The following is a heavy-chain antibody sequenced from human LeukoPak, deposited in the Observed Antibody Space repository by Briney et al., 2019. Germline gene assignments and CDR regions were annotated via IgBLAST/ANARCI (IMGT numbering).Heavy chain of an antibody. CDR2: THPGDSDT. J-gene: IGHJ3*02. CDR1: GYEFTSYW. CDR3: ARPPVAGATEDAFDI. Sequence: GESLKISCEGSGYEFTSYWIAWVRQMPGKGLEWMGITHPGDSDTRYSPSFQGRVTISADKSISTAYLQWSSLKASDTAMYYCARPPVAGATEDAFDIWGQGTMVTVSS. V-gene: IGHV5-51*01. D-gene: IGHD1-26*01.